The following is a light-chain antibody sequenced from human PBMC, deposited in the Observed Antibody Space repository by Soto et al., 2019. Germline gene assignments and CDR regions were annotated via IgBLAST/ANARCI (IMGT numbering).Light chain of an antibody. CDR1: QSVSSSY. Sequence: EIVLTQSPGTLSLCPGERATLSCRASQSVSSSYLAWYQQKPGQAPRLLIYGASSRATGIPDRFSGSGSGTAFTLTISRLEPEDFAVYYCQQFGSSPLFTFGPATKVDVK. CDR3: QQFGSSPLFT. J-gene: IGKJ3*01. V-gene: IGKV3-20*01. CDR2: GAS.